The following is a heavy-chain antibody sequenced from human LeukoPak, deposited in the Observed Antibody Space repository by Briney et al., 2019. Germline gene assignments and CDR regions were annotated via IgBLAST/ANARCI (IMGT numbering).Heavy chain of an antibody. J-gene: IGHJ3*02. CDR2: IYSGGNT. V-gene: IGHV3-53*01. CDR3: ARVSSRAFDM. Sequence: GGSLRLSCAASGFTVSGKSMSWVRQAPGKGLEWVSVIYSGGNTYYADSVKGRFTISRDNSKNTMFLQMNSLRAEDAAIYYCARVSSRAFDMWGQGTMVTVSS. D-gene: IGHD2/OR15-2a*01. CDR1: GFTVSGKS.